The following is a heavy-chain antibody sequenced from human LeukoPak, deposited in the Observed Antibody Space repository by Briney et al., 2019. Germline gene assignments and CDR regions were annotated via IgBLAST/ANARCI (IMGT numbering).Heavy chain of an antibody. CDR2: IYPGDSDT. Sequence: GESLKISCKGSGYSFTNYWIGWVRQMPGEGLEWMGMIYPGDSDTNYSPSFQGHVTISADKSISTAYLQWSSLKASDTAMYYCASGYYYGSGIRGRDAFDIWGQGTMVTVSS. J-gene: IGHJ3*02. D-gene: IGHD3-10*01. CDR3: ASGYYYGSGIRGRDAFDI. V-gene: IGHV5-51*01. CDR1: GYSFTNYW.